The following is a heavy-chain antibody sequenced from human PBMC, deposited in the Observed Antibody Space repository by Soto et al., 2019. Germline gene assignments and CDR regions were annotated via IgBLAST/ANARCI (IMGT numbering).Heavy chain of an antibody. J-gene: IGHJ4*02. D-gene: IGHD2-21*01. V-gene: IGHV2-5*02. CDR3: ARRPNSDSFDY. CDR2: VYWDDDK. Sequence: QITLKESGPTLVKPTQTLTLTCTFSGFSLSTTGVSVGWIRQPPGKALEWLALVYWDDDKRYSPSLRTRLTVTKDTSKNQVVRTMTNMDPVDTATYYCARRPNSDSFDYWGQGTLVTVSS. CDR1: GFSLSTTGVS.